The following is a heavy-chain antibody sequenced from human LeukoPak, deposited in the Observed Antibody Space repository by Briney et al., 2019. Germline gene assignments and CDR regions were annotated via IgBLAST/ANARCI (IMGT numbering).Heavy chain of an antibody. CDR1: GFTFSSYS. Sequence: PGGSLRLSCAASGFTFSSYSMNWVRQAPGKGLEWVSSISSSSSYIYYADSVKGRFTISRDNAKNSLYLQMNSLRAEDTAVYYCARDPVGRGPSNWFDPWGQGTLVTVSS. J-gene: IGHJ5*02. V-gene: IGHV3-21*01. CDR3: ARDPVGRGPSNWFDP. CDR2: ISSSSSYI. D-gene: IGHD2-15*01.